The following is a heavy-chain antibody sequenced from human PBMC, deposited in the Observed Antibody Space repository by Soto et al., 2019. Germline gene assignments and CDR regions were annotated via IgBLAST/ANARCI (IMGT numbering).Heavy chain of an antibody. CDR1: GYSFTSYW. Sequence: GESLKISCNGSGYSFTSYWNGWVRQKPGKGLEWMGVIYPDDSDTRYSPSFQGQVIISADKSITTTYLQWSSQKASDTAMYYCASREGSTRDTLRQYWGQGTPVTVSS. D-gene: IGHD2-2*01. J-gene: IGHJ4*02. CDR3: ASREGSTRDTLRQY. CDR2: IYPDDSDT. V-gene: IGHV5-51*01.